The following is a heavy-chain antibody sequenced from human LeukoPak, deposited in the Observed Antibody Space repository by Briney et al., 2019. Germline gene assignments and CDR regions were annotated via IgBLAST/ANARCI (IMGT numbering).Heavy chain of an antibody. Sequence: GGSLRLSCAASGFTFSTYSMNWVRQAPGKGLEWVSYISSSSNTIYYADSVKGRFTISRDNAKNLLYLQMNSLRDEDTAVYYCARAMYSSSSRGRLSDYWGQGTLVTVSS. J-gene: IGHJ4*02. V-gene: IGHV3-48*02. D-gene: IGHD6-6*01. CDR1: GFTFSTYS. CDR3: ARAMYSSSSRGRLSDY. CDR2: ISSSSNTI.